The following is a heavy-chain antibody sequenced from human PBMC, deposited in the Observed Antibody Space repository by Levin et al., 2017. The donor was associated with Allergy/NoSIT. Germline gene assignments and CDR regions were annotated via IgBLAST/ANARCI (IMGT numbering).Heavy chain of an antibody. CDR3: ARFEVVVPTN. CDR1: GFIFSNYA. J-gene: IGHJ4*02. D-gene: IGHD2-15*01. Sequence: PGESLKISCAASGFIFSNYAMHWVRQAPGKGLEWVAAVSYHGRDKYYADSVKGRFTISRDNSKNTLHLQMNSLGADDTAVYYCARFEVVVPTNWGQGTLVTVSS. V-gene: IGHV3-30*04. CDR2: VSYHGRDK.